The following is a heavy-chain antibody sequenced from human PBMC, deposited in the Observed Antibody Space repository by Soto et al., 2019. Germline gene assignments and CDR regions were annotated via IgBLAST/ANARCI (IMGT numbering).Heavy chain of an antibody. CDR2: TYYRQNT. J-gene: IGHJ4*02. D-gene: IGHD3-16*01. CDR3: ARQVNWATLVA. V-gene: IGHV4-39*01. Sequence: QLQLPASGPGLVKPSETLSLTCSVSGGSIDSTDSYWVWVRQPPGEGLEWIGRTYYRQNTYYNSSLGSRVTLPVDTSKNQSPRRLRSVPAADTALYLCARQVNWATLVAWGQGTMVTVSS. CDR1: GGSIDSTDSY.